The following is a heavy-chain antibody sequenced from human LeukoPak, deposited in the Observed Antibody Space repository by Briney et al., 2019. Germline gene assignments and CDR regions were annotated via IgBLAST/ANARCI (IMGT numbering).Heavy chain of an antibody. J-gene: IGHJ4*02. D-gene: IGHD3-10*01. Sequence: PGGSLRLSCAASGFTFSSYSMNWVRQAPGKGLEWVSYISSSSSTIYYADSVRGRFTISRDNAKNSLYLQMNSLRDEDTAVYYCASYYSGSGSYSLDYWGQGTLVTVSS. CDR2: ISSSSSTI. V-gene: IGHV3-48*02. CDR3: ASYYSGSGSYSLDY. CDR1: GFTFSSYS.